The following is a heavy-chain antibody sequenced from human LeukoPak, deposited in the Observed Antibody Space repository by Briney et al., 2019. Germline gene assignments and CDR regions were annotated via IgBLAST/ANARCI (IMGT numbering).Heavy chain of an antibody. Sequence: GGSLRLSCAASGFTFSNYAMSWVRQAPGKGLEWVSDISASGGSTYYADSVKGRFTISRDHSQNTLYLKMNSLRAEDTAVYYCAKLGCSSTSCSMPLGYWGQGTLVTVSS. D-gene: IGHD2-2*01. V-gene: IGHV3-23*01. CDR2: ISASGGST. J-gene: IGHJ4*02. CDR1: GFTFSNYA. CDR3: AKLGCSSTSCSMPLGY.